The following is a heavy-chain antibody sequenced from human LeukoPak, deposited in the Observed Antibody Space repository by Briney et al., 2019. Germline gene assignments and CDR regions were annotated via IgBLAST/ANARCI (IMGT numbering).Heavy chain of an antibody. V-gene: IGHV4-34*01. CDR2: INHSGST. J-gene: IGHJ3*02. Sequence: SETLSLTCDVYGGSFSGYDWSWIRQPPGKGLEWIGEINHSGSTNYNPSLKSRVTISVDTSKNQFSLKLSSVTAADTAVYYCARGGGVVSSYPLDAFDIWGRGTVVTVSS. CDR1: GGSFSGYD. CDR3: ARGGGVVSSYPLDAFDI.